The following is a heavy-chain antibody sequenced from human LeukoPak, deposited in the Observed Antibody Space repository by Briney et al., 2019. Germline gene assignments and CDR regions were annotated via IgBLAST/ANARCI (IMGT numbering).Heavy chain of an antibody. CDR2: ISWNSDSI. CDR3: AKGPTGYDYSGLDY. D-gene: IGHD5-12*01. V-gene: IGHV3-9*01. J-gene: IGHJ4*02. Sequence: PGRSLRLSCAASGFTFDDYAMHWVRQAPGKGLEWVSSISWNSDSIGYADSVKGRFTISRDNANNSLHLQMNSLRAEDTALYYCAKGPTGYDYSGLDYWGQGTLVTVSS. CDR1: GFTFDDYA.